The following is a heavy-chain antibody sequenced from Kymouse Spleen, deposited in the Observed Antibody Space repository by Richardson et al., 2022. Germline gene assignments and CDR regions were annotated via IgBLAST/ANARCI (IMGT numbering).Heavy chain of an antibody. Sequence: EVQLVESGGGLVQPGGSLRLSCAASGFTFSSYDMHWVRQATGKGLEWVSAIGTAGDTYYPGSVKGRFTISRENAKNSLYLQMNSLRAGDTAVYYCAREESGGTYAFDIWGQGTMVTVSS. CDR2: IGTAGDT. D-gene: IGHD3-10*01,IGHD3-16*02. J-gene: IGHJ3*02. V-gene: IGHV3-13*01. CDR1: GFTFSSYD. CDR3: AREESGGTYAFDI.